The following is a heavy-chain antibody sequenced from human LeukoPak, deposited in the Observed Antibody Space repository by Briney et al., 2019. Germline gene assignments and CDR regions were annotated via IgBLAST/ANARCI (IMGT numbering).Heavy chain of an antibody. CDR1: GFTFSSYA. CDR3: AKDLYSSSWYGWFDP. CDR2: ISGSGGST. Sequence: GGSLRLSCAASGFTFSSYAINWVRQAPGKGLEWVSAISGSGGSTYYADSVKGRFTISRDNSKNTLYLQMNSLRAEDTAVYYCAKDLYSSSWYGWFDPWGQGTLVTVSS. D-gene: IGHD6-13*01. J-gene: IGHJ5*02. V-gene: IGHV3-23*01.